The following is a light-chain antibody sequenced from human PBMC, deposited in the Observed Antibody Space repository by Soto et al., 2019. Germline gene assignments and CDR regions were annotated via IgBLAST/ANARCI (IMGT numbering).Light chain of an antibody. Sequence: ETVLTQSPGTLSLSPGERATLSCRASQSVGSNYLAWYQQKPGQAPRLLIYGASTRATGIPARFSGSGSGTEFTLTISSLQSEDFAVYYCQQYNNWPLTFGQGTKLEIK. CDR3: QQYNNWPLT. V-gene: IGKV3-15*01. CDR1: QSVGSN. J-gene: IGKJ2*01. CDR2: GAS.